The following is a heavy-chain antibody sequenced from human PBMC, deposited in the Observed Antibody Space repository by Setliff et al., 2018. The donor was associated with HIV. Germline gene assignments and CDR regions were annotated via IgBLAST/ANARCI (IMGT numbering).Heavy chain of an antibody. J-gene: IGHJ4*02. V-gene: IGHV3-64*04. CDR3: ARQGNWEFDY. D-gene: IGHD7-27*01. CDR2: INGNGQTT. CDR1: GFTFSSFS. Sequence: GGSLRLSCSSYGFTFSSFSMHWVRQAPGKGLQYVAGINGNGQTTYYGDSVKGRFTISRDNSKNTLYLQMISLRAEDTALYYCARQGNWEFDYWGQGTLVTVSS.